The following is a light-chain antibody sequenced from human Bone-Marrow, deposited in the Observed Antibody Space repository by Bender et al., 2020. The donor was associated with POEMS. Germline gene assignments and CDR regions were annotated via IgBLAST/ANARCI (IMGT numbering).Light chain of an antibody. J-gene: IGLJ3*02. Sequence: QSMLTQPPSVSEAPRQRVTISCSGSSSNIGNNAVNWYQELPGKAPKLLIYYDDLLTPGVSDRFSASKSGTSASLAISELQSEDEALYYCSAWDDSLSGWVFGGGTKLTVL. CDR2: YDD. CDR3: SAWDDSLSGWV. V-gene: IGLV1-36*01. CDR1: SSNIGNNA.